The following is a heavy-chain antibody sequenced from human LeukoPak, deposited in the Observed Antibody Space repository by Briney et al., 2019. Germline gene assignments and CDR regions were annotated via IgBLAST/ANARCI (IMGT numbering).Heavy chain of an antibody. D-gene: IGHD2-2*02. J-gene: IGHJ4*02. CDR2: ISSSSSYI. CDR1: GFTFSSYS. Sequence: GGSLRLSCAASGFTFSSYSMNWVRQAPGKGLEWVSSISSSSSYIYYADSVKGRFTISRDNAKNSLYLQMNSLRAEDTAVYYCARDCSIVVVPAAILGGADYWGQGTLVTVSS. CDR3: ARDCSIVVVPAAILGGADY. V-gene: IGHV3-21*01.